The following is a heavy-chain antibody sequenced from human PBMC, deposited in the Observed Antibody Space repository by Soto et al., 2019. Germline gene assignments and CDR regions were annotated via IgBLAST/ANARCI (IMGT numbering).Heavy chain of an antibody. D-gene: IGHD4-17*01. CDR3: AHRGYGNYPRDNWFDP. CDR2: IYWNDDT. Sequence: QITLKESGPTLVKPTQTLTRTCTFSGFSLTTAGAGVVWISQPPGNALDWLALIYWNDDTRYSPSLKSRLTITKDTSKNPVVVRVTNMAPVDPATDYCAHRGYGNYPRDNWFDPWGQGILVIVSA. V-gene: IGHV2-5*01. J-gene: IGHJ5*02. CDR1: GFSLTTAGAG.